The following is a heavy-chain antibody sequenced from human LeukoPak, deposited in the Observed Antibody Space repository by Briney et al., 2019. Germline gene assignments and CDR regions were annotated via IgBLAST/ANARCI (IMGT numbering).Heavy chain of an antibody. V-gene: IGHV1-2*02. CDR3: ARRYCSSTNCYTPGFDP. CDR1: GYTFTGYY. D-gene: IGHD2-2*02. CDR2: INPSSGGT. J-gene: IGHJ5*02. Sequence: ASVKVSCKASGYTFTGYYIHWVRQAPGQGLEWMGWINPSSGGTNYAQKFQGRVTMTRDTSISTAYMELSSLRSDDTAVYYCARRYCSSTNCYTPGFDPWGQGTLATVSS.